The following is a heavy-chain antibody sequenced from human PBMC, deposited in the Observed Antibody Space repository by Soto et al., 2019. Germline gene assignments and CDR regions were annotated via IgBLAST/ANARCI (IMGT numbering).Heavy chain of an antibody. CDR1: GGSISSGGYY. D-gene: IGHD6-13*01. CDR3: ARDVLSLDDSSWGQFDY. V-gene: IGHV4-31*03. CDR2: IYYSGST. J-gene: IGHJ4*02. Sequence: PSETLSLTCTVSGGSISSGGYYWSWIRQHPGKGLEWIGYIYYSGSTYYNPSLKSRVTISVDTSKNQFSLKLSSVTAADTAVYYCARDVLSLDDSSWGQFDYSRQRTPDIVSS.